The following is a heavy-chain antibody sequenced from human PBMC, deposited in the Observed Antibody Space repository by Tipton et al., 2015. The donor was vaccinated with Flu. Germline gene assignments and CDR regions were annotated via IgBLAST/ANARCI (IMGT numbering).Heavy chain of an antibody. D-gene: IGHD6-19*01. V-gene: IGHV4-39*07. J-gene: IGHJ4*02. CDR2: IYYSGST. Sequence: LSLTCTVSGGSISSSSYYWGWIRQPPGKGLEWIGGIYYSGSTYYNPSLKSRVTISVDTSKNQFSLKLSSVTAADTAVYYCARSSRGWYRAMFDWGQGTLVTVSS. CDR1: GGSISSSSYY. CDR3: ARSSRGWYRAMFD.